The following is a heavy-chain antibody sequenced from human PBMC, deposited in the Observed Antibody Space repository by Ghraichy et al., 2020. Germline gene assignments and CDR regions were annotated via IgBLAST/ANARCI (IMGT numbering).Heavy chain of an antibody. CDR3: TRVITIFGVVTSTYYYYYMDV. V-gene: IGHV3-49*03. D-gene: IGHD3-3*01. CDR2: IRSKAYGGTT. Sequence: GESLNISCTASGFTFGDYAMSWFRQAPGKGLEWVGFIRSKAYGGTTEYAASVKGRFTISRDDSKSIAYLQMNSLKTEDTAVYYCTRVITIFGVVTSTYYYYYMDVWGKGTTVTVSS. CDR1: GFTFGDYA. J-gene: IGHJ6*03.